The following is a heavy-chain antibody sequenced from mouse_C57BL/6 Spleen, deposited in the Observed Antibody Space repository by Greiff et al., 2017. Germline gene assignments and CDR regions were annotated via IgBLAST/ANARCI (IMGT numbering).Heavy chain of an antibody. V-gene: IGHV1-52*01. CDR1: GYTFTSYW. Sequence: QVQLQQPGAELVRPGSSVKLSCKASGYTFTSYWMHWVKQRPIQGLEWIGNIDPSDSDTHYNQKFKDKATLTVDKSSSPAYMQLSSLTSEDSAVYYCARGRYDYHYFDYWGQGTTLTVSS. CDR2: IDPSDSDT. CDR3: ARGRYDYHYFDY. D-gene: IGHD2-4*01. J-gene: IGHJ2*01.